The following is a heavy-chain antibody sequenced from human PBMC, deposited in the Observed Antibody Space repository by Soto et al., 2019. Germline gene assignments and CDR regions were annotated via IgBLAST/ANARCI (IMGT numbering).Heavy chain of an antibody. CDR3: ARASYCSSTSCAGWFDP. V-gene: IGHV3-11*01. CDR2: ISSSGSTI. CDR1: GFTFSDYY. D-gene: IGHD2-2*01. J-gene: IGHJ5*02. Sequence: GGSLRLSCAASGFTFSDYYMSWIRQAPGKGLEWVSYISSSGSTIYYADSVKGRFTISRDNAKNSLYLQMNSLRAEDTAVYYCARASYCSSTSCAGWFDPWGQGTLVTVSS.